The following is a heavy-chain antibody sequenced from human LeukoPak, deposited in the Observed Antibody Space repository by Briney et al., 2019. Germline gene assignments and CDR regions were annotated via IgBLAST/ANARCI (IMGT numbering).Heavy chain of an antibody. CDR2: ISPTGSTT. CDR1: GFTFTTYW. J-gene: IGHJ4*02. D-gene: IGHD6-6*01. Sequence: GGSLRLSCAASGFTFTTYWMHWVRQAPGKGLVWVSRISPTGSTTSYADSVKGRFTVSRDNAMNTLYLQVNNLRAEDTAVYYCARGPNSNWSGLDFWGQGTLLTVSS. V-gene: IGHV3-74*01. CDR3: ARGPNSNWSGLDF.